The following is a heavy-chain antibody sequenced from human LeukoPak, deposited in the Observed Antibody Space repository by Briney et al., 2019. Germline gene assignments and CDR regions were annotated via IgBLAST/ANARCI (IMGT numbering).Heavy chain of an antibody. D-gene: IGHD3-22*01. J-gene: IGHJ4*02. Sequence: PGGSLRLSCAAAGFTFTDYSMNWVRQAPGKGLEWVSTISSDSGHIYYADSVKGRFTISRDNSKNTLYLQMNSLRTEDTAVYYCATSRDFYDTSGYYPYYFDCWGQGTLVTVSS. CDR3: ATSRDFYDTSGYYPYYFDC. V-gene: IGHV3-21*01. CDR2: ISSDSGHI. CDR1: GFTFTDYS.